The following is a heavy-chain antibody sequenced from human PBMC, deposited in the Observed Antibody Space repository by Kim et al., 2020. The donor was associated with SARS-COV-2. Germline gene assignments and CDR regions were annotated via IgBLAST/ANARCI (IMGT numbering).Heavy chain of an antibody. CDR1: GGSISSYY. CDR3: ARATGWFGELSQFDY. CDR2: IYYSGST. V-gene: IGHV4-59*01. Sequence: SETLSLTCTVSGGSISSYYWSWIRQPPGKGLEWIGYIYYSGSTNYNPSLKSRVTISVDTSKNQFSLKLSSVTAADTAVYYCARATGWFGELSQFDYWGQG. J-gene: IGHJ4*02. D-gene: IGHD3-10*01.